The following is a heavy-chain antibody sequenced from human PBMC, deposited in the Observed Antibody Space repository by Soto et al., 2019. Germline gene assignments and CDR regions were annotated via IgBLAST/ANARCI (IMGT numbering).Heavy chain of an antibody. CDR1: GGTFSSYA. D-gene: IGHD6-6*01. J-gene: IGHJ4*02. V-gene: IGHV1-69*13. CDR2: IIPIFGTA. CDR3: ARQVRSIATLQ. Sequence: SVQVSCKASGGTFSSYAISWVRHAPGQGLEWIGGIIPIFGTANYAQKFQGRVTITADESTSTAYMELSSLRSEDTAVYYCARQVRSIATLQWGQGTLVTVSS.